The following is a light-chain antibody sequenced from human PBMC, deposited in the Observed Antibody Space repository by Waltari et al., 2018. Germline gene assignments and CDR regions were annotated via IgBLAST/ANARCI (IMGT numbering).Light chain of an antibody. CDR1: SGINVVTSR. CDR2: YKSDSDT. Sequence: QAVVTQPASLSASPGASASLNCTLRSGINVVTSRIYWYQQKPGSPPLYLRRYKSDSDTQVGSGVSVRFSGSKDASATSAILLCSGLQSEDESDYYCLIWHNRTPVFCGGTKLTVL. J-gene: IGLJ2*01. CDR3: LIWHNRTPV. V-gene: IGLV5-45*01.